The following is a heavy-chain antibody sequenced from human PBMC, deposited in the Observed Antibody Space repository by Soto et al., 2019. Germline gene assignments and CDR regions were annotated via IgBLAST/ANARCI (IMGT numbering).Heavy chain of an antibody. CDR3: ARSRQGRAYYFDS. CDR2: IIPIFGTP. V-gene: IGHV1-69*12. Sequence: QVQLVQSGAEVKKPGSSVKVSCKASGGTFSSNTVSWVRQAPGQGLEWMGGIIPIFGTPNYAQKFQGRLTITADDSTGTAYMDLSSLSSDDTAIYYCARSRQGRAYYFDSWGQGTLVTVSS. J-gene: IGHJ4*02. CDR1: GGTFSSNT.